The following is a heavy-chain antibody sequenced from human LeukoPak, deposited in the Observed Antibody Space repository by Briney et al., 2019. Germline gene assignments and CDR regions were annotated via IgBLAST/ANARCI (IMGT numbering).Heavy chain of an antibody. V-gene: IGHV4-34*01. D-gene: IGHD1-26*01. CDR3: ARGRVGAPPFDY. J-gene: IGHJ4*02. CDR1: GGSFSGDY. CDR2: INHSGST. Sequence: SETLSLTCAVSGGSFSGDYWSWIRQPPGKGLGWSGEINHSGSTNYNPPLKSRVTISVDTSKNQFSLKLSSVTAADTAVYYCARGRVGAPPFDYWGQGTLVTVSS.